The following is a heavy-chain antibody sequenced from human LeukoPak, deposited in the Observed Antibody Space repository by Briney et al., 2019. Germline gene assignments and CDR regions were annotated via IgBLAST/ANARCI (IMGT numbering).Heavy chain of an antibody. Sequence: PGRSLRLSCAGSGFTFDEHAMHWVRQAPGKGLEWVSGISWNSGSIAYADSVKGQFTISRDNAKNLLFLQMSSLRAADTALYYCVKGHCSSSSCFPNYYYYMDVWGTGTTVTVSS. CDR2: ISWNSGSI. V-gene: IGHV3-9*01. CDR1: GFTFDEHA. CDR3: VKGHCSSSSCFPNYYYYMDV. J-gene: IGHJ6*03. D-gene: IGHD2-15*01.